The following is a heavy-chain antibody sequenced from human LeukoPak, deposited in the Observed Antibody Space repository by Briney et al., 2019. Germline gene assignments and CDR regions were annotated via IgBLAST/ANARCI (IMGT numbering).Heavy chain of an antibody. J-gene: IGHJ4*02. V-gene: IGHV1-69*13. CDR2: IIPIFGTA. D-gene: IGHD3-22*01. CDR3: ARAPLGYYDSSGYLGGY. Sequence: SVRVSCKASGGTFSSYAISWVRQAPGQGLEWMGGIIPIFGTANYAQKFQGRVTITADESTSTAYMELSSLSSEDTAVYYCARAPLGYYDSSGYLGGYWGQGTLVTVSS. CDR1: GGTFSSYA.